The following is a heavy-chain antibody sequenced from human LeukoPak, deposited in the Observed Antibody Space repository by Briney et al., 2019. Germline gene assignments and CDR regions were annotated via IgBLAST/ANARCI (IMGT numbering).Heavy chain of an antibody. D-gene: IGHD2-15*01. CDR1: GYSFSRYW. V-gene: IGHV5-51*01. J-gene: IGHJ4*02. CDR3: ARRYCSGGSCYAFDY. CDR2: IYPGDSDT. Sequence: RGESLKISCKASGYSFSRYWIGWVRQMPGKGLEWMGIIYPGDSDTRYSPSFQGQVTISADKSISTAYLQWSSLKASDTAMYYCARRYCSGGSCYAFDYWGQGTLVTVSS.